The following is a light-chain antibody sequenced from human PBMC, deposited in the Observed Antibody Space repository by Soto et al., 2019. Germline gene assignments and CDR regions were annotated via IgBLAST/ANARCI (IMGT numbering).Light chain of an antibody. Sequence: EIVSSHSPAALSVAPRERVTFSCRASQGVSKKLAWYQHKPGQAPRLLISGASTEATGIPARFSGSGSGTEFTLTISIFQSEDCVSYCCPEYETWLIPFGGRTKA. CDR2: GAS. CDR1: QGVSKK. J-gene: IGKJ4*01. V-gene: IGKV3-15*01. CDR3: PEYETWLIP.